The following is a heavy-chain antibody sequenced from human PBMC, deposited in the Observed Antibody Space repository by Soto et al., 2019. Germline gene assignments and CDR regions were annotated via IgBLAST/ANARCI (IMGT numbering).Heavy chain of an antibody. D-gene: IGHD5-18*01. CDR2: IYTSGST. V-gene: IGHV4-4*07. CDR1: GTSVSNYY. Sequence: SETLSLTCSVSGTSVSNYYWSWIRQPAGKGLEHIGRIYTSGSTSYNPSLKSRVTMSMDTSQTQIYLNLTSVTAADTAVYYCARGGIQLSYAFDYWGQGILVT. CDR3: ARGGIQLSYAFDY. J-gene: IGHJ4*02.